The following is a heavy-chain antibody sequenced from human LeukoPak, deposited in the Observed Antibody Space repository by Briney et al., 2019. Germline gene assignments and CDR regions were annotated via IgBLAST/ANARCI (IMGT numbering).Heavy chain of an antibody. CDR3: ARAVTSMDGY. CDR1: GFAFSSYW. J-gene: IGHJ4*02. CDR2: LNEDGSKR. Sequence: GGSLRLSCEASGFAFSSYWMTWVRQAPGKGLEWVASLNEDGSKRSYVGSVKGRFTISRDNAQNSVFLQMNSLTAEDTAVYYCARAVTSMDGYWGQGTLVTVSS. V-gene: IGHV3-7*03. D-gene: IGHD5-18*01.